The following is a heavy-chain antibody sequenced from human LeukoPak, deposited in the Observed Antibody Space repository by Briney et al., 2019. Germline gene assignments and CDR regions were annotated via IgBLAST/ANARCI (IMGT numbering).Heavy chain of an antibody. J-gene: IGHJ4*02. Sequence: SVKVSCKASGGTFSSYAISWVRQAPGQGLEWIGGIIPIFGTANYAQEFQGRVTITADESTSTAYMEPSSLRSEDTAVYYCASRGYGSGSTLGFDYWGQGTLVTVSS. CDR2: IIPIFGTA. CDR3: ASRGYGSGSTLGFDY. V-gene: IGHV1-69*13. CDR1: GGTFSSYA. D-gene: IGHD3-10*01.